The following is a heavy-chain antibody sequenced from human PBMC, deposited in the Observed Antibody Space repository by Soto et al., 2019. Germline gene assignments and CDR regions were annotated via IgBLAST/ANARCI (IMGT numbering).Heavy chain of an antibody. CDR2: IKPDGSMQ. D-gene: IGHD2-21*02. J-gene: IGHJ4*02. Sequence: EVQLVESGGGLVQPEGSLRLSCVASGFTFNTYWMTWVRRPPRKGLEWVANIKPDGSMQNYVDSVKGRFTISRDNAKNSLYLQMNSLRAEDTAIYYCARNPFGDLDYWGQGTPVTVSS. CDR3: ARNPFGDLDY. CDR1: GFTFNTYW. V-gene: IGHV3-7*05.